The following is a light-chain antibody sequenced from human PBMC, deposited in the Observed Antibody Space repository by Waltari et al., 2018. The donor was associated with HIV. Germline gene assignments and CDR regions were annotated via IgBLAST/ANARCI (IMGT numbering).Light chain of an antibody. CDR3: QSYDSSLSGFVV. CDR1: SSNIGAGYD. J-gene: IGLJ2*01. V-gene: IGLV1-40*01. Sequence: QSVLTQPPSVSGAPGQRVTISCTGSSSNIGAGYDVHWYQQLPGTAPKVLIYGKTNRPSGFPDRFSGSKSGTSASLAITGLQAEDEADYYCQSYDSSLSGFVVFGGGTKVTVL. CDR2: GKT.